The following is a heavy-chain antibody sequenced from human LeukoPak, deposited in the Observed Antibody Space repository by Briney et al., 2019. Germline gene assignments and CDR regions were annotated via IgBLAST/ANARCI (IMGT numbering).Heavy chain of an antibody. CDR3: AKASMIVVAPNDAFDI. J-gene: IGHJ3*02. D-gene: IGHD3-22*01. CDR2: ISYDGSNK. V-gene: IGHV3-30*18. Sequence: GGSLRLSCAASGFTFSSYGMHWVRQAPGKGLEWVAVISYDGSNKYYADSVMGRFTISRDNSKNTLYLQMNSLRAEDTAVYYCAKASMIVVAPNDAFDIWGQGTMVTVPS. CDR1: GFTFSSYG.